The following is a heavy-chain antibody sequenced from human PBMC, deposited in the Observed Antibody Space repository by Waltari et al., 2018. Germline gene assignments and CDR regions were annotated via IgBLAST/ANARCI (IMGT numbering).Heavy chain of an antibody. V-gene: IGHV4-34*01. Sequence: QVQLQQWGAGLLKPSETLSLTCAVYGGSFSGYYWSWIRQPPGKGLEWIGEINHSGSTNYNPSLKSRVTISVDTSKNQFSLKLSSVTAADTAVYYCARGPRGLMVYARFKYYFDYWGQGTLVTVSS. CDR3: ARGPRGLMVYARFKYYFDY. CDR2: INHSGST. D-gene: IGHD2-8*01. J-gene: IGHJ4*02. CDR1: GGSFSGYY.